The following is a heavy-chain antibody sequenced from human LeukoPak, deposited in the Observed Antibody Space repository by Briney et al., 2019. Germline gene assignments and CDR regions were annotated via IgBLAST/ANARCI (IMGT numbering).Heavy chain of an antibody. CDR2: INPNSGGT. Sequence: ASVKVSCKASGYTFTGYYMHWVRQAPGQGLEWMGWINPNSGGTNYAQKFQGRVTMTRDTSISTAYMELSRLRSDDTAVYYCARDPSGGRSRPRNWFDPWGQGTLVTVSS. V-gene: IGHV1-2*02. CDR1: GYTFTGYY. J-gene: IGHJ5*02. D-gene: IGHD2-15*01. CDR3: ARDPSGGRSRPRNWFDP.